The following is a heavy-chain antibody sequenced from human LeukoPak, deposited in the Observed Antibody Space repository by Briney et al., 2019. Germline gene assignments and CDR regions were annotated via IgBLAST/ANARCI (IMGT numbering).Heavy chain of an antibody. D-gene: IGHD6-19*01. CDR1: GYTFGDYY. V-gene: IGHV1-2*02. CDR2: INPKTGVT. J-gene: IGHJ4*02. Sequence: ASVKVSCKTSGYTFGDYYLHWVREAPGQGLEWMGWINPKTGVTDSAQKFQGRVTVTRDTSISTVYMELSRLTSDDTAVYYCARGGGSSGYPDYWGQGTLVTVSS. CDR3: ARGGGSSGYPDY.